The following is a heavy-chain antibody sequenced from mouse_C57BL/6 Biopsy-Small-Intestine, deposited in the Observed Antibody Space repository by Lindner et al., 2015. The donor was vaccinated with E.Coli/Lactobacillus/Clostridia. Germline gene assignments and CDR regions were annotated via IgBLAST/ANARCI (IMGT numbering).Heavy chain of an antibody. J-gene: IGHJ3*01. Sequence: VQLQESGAELVRPGASVKLSCTASGFNIKDYYMHWVEQRPEQGLEWIGRIDPEDGDTEYAPKFQGKATMTADTSSNTAYLQLSSLTSEDTAVYYCTTRTAQATSLFAYWGQGTLVTVSA. V-gene: IGHV14-1*01. CDR1: GFNIKDYY. CDR3: TTRTAQATSLFAY. CDR2: IDPEDGDT. D-gene: IGHD3-2*02.